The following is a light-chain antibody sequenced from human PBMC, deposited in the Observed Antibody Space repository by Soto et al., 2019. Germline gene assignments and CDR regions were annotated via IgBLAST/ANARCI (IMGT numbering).Light chain of an antibody. V-gene: IGKV3-20*01. CDR1: QSVGSSY. J-gene: IGKJ1*01. CDR2: GAS. CDR3: QQYGSSPRT. Sequence: EIVWTQSPGTLSLSPGERATLSCRASQSVGSSYLAWYQQKPGQAPRLLIYGASSRATGIPDRFSGSGSGADFTLTISRLEPEDFAVYYWQQYGSSPRTFGQGTKVEIK.